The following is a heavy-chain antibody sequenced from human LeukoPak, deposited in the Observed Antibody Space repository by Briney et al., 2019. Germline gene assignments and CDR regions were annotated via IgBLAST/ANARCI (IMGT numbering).Heavy chain of an antibody. CDR3: ARDLGATGFDY. V-gene: IGHV1-2*02. CDR1: GYTFTGYY. D-gene: IGHD1-26*01. CDR2: INPNSGGT. Sequence: GASVKVSCKASGYTFTGYYMHWVRQAPGQGLEWTGWINPNSGGTNYAQKFQGRVTMTGDTSISTAYMELSRLRSDDTAVYYCARDLGATGFDYWGQGTLVTVSS. J-gene: IGHJ4*02.